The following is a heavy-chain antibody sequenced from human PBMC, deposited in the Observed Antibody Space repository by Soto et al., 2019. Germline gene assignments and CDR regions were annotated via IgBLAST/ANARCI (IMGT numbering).Heavy chain of an antibody. V-gene: IGHV4-30-4*08. CDR1: GESIRPKSYY. CDR3: ARSYVAAAAGSWFDP. CDR2: IYYSGST. D-gene: IGHD6-13*01. Sequence: SENLPLTYTVSGESIRPKSYYWGWIRLPPGKGLEWIGYIYYSGSTYYNPSLKSRVTISVDTSKNRFSLKLSSVTAADTAVYYCARSYVAAAAGSWFDPWGQGTLVTVS. J-gene: IGHJ5*02.